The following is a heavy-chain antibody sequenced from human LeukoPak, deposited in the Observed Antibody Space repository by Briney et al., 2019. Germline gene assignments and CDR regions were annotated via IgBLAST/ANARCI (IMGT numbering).Heavy chain of an antibody. J-gene: IGHJ5*02. CDR3: ARDGRLDWFDP. CDR2: IYSGGST. CDR1: GFTFSSYS. D-gene: IGHD1-26*01. Sequence: QPGGSLRLSCAASGFTFSSYSMNWVRQAPGKGLEWVSVIYSGGSTYYADSVKGRFTISRDNSKNTLYLQMNSLRAEDTAVYYCARDGRLDWFDPWGQGTLVTVSS. V-gene: IGHV3-66*01.